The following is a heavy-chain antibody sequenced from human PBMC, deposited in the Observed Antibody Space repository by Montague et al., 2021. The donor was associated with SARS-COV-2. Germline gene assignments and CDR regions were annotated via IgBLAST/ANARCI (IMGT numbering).Heavy chain of an antibody. CDR2: IYYSGST. CDR1: GGSISSYY. V-gene: IGHV4-59*08. Sequence: SETLSLTCTVAGGSISSYYWSWIQQPPGKGLEWIGYIYYSGSTNYNPSPKSRVTISVDTSKNQCSLKLSSVTAADTAVYYCARGFDYWGQGTLVTASS. CDR3: ARGFDY. J-gene: IGHJ4*02.